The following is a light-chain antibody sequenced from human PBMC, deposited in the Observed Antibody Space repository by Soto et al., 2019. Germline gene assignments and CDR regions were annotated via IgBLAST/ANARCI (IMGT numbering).Light chain of an antibody. V-gene: IGKV4-1*01. J-gene: IGKJ4*01. CDR3: QQYYSTPLT. CDR1: QSVLYSSNNKNY. Sequence: DIVMTQSPDSLAVSLGERATINCKSSQSVLYSSNNKNYLVWYQQKPGQPPKLLLYWASTRESGVPDRFSGSASGTDFTLTISSLQAEDVAVYSCQQYYSTPLTFGGGTKVEIK. CDR2: WAS.